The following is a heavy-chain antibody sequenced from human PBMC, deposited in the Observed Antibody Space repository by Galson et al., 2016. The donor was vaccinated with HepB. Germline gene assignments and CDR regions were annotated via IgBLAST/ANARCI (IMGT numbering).Heavy chain of an antibody. J-gene: IGHJ4*02. CDR3: TREDPQDFFDS. V-gene: IGHV4-4*02. CDR2: IWRGGDT. CDR1: GGSIRTNNW. Sequence: SETLSLTCDVSGGSIRTNNWWSWVRQPPGKGLEWIGQIWRGGDTNYSPSLKSRVTLSVDNSKNQFSLKLSSVTAADTAVYFCTREDPQDFFDSWGPGTLVTVST.